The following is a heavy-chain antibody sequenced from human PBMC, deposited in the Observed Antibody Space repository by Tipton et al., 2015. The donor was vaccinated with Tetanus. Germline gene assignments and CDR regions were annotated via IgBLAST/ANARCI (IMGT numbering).Heavy chain of an antibody. J-gene: IGHJ4*02. V-gene: IGHV3-30*09. CDR2: ISGEGRTL. Sequence: SLRLSCAASGFIFSDFAMHWVRQPPGKGLEWVTVISGEGRTLDPTDPVKGRFAISRDNSKNMLYLQMNDLRADDTAVYYCANGGTLYSTSDFWGQGTQVTVSS. CDR3: ANGGTLYSTSDF. CDR1: GFIFSDFA. D-gene: IGHD2-2*01.